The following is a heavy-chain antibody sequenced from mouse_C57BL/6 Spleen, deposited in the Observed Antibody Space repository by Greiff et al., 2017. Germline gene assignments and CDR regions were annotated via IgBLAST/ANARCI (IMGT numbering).Heavy chain of an antibody. D-gene: IGHD2-1*01. CDR2: IYPGGGYT. V-gene: IGHV1-63*01. CDR1: GYTFTNYW. J-gene: IGHJ2*01. Sequence: QVQLQQSGAELVRPGTSVTMSCKASGYTFTNYWIGWAKQRPGHGLEWIGDIYPGGGYTNYNEQFKGKATLTADKSSSTAYMQFSSLTSEDSAIYYCARSYGNYFDYWGQGTTLTVSS. CDR3: ARSYGNYFDY.